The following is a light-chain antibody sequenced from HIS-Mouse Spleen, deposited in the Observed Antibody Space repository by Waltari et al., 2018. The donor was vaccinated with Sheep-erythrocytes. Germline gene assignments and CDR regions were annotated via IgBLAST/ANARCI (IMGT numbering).Light chain of an antibody. J-gene: IGKJ1*01. CDR3: QQFNNYPRT. CDR1: QAISSA. Sequence: AIQLTQSPYSLSASVGDRVTITYRASQAISSALAWYQQKPGKAPKLLIYDASSLESGVPSRFSGSGSGTDFTLTISSLQPEDFATYYCQQFNNYPRTFGQGTKVEIK. CDR2: DAS. V-gene: IGKV1D-13*01.